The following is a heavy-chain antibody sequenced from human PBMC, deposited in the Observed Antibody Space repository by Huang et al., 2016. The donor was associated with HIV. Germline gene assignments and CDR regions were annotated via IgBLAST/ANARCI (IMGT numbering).Heavy chain of an antibody. CDR3: ARGQLGSYGDYDVLY. Sequence: QVQLVQSGAEVKTPGSSVKVSCKASGGTFSKYAISWGRKAPGQGLEWRGGISTMLGTPNYTRKFQGRVTITADDSTSTTYVEVSSLRSEDTALYYCARGQLGSYGDYDVLYWGQGTLVTVSS. V-gene: IGHV1-69*13. CDR1: GGTFSKYA. CDR2: ISTMLGTP. J-gene: IGHJ4*02. D-gene: IGHD4-17*01.